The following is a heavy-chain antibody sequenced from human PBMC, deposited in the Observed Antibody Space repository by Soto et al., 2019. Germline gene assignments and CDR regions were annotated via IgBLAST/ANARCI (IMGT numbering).Heavy chain of an antibody. Sequence: QVQLQESGPGLVKPSETLSLTCTVSGGSISSYYWSWIRQPPGKGLEWIGYIYYSGSTNYNPSLKSRVTISVDTSKNQFSLKLSSVTAADTAVYYCASSGLYGSGSYYGQSFDYWGQGTLVTVSS. CDR1: GGSISSYY. J-gene: IGHJ4*02. V-gene: IGHV4-59*01. D-gene: IGHD3-10*01. CDR2: IYYSGST. CDR3: ASSGLYGSGSYYGQSFDY.